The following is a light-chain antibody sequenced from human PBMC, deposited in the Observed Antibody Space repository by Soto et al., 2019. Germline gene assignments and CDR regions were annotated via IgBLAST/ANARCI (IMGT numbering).Light chain of an antibody. Sequence: QSALTQPRSVSGSPGQSVTISCTGTSRDVGGYNYVSWYQQHPGKAPKLMIYDVSKRPSGVPDRFSGSKSGNSASLTISGLQAEDEADYYCCSYAVSYYVFGTGTKVTVL. V-gene: IGLV2-11*01. CDR1: SRDVGGYNY. J-gene: IGLJ1*01. CDR2: DVS. CDR3: CSYAVSYYV.